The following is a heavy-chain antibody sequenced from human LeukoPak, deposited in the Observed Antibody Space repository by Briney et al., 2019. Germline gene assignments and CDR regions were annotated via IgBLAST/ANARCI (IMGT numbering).Heavy chain of an antibody. V-gene: IGHV4-39*01. CDR1: GGSISSSSYY. J-gene: IGHJ5*02. Sequence: SETLSLTCTVSGGSISSSSYYWGWIRQPPGKGLEWIGSIYYSGSTYYNPSLKSRVTISVDTSKNQFSLKLSSVTAADTAVYYCARRKGIAAAGTNWFDPWGQGTLVTVSS. D-gene: IGHD6-13*01. CDR3: ARRKGIAAAGTNWFDP. CDR2: IYYSGST.